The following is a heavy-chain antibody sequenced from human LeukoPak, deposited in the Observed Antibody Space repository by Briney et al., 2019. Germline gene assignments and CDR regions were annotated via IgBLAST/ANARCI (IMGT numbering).Heavy chain of an antibody. V-gene: IGHV3-23*01. Sequence: GGSLRLSCAASGFTFNNYAMNWVRQAPGKGLEWVSSISGGGETTYYADSVKGRFTISRDNSKNTLYLQMNSLRAEDTAVYYCAKDPPYSSSWYGWFDPWGQGTLVTASS. CDR3: AKDPPYSSSWYGWFDP. D-gene: IGHD6-13*01. J-gene: IGHJ5*02. CDR2: ISGGGETT. CDR1: GFTFNNYA.